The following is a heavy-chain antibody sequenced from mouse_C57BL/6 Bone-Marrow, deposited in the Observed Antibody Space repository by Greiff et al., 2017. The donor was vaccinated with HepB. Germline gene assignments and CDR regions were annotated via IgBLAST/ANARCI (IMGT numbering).Heavy chain of an antibody. J-gene: IGHJ2*01. CDR3: ARRRLNFDY. V-gene: IGHV1-80*01. Sequence: VQLQQSGAELVKPGASVKISCKASGYAFSSYWMNWVEQRPGKGLEWIGQIYPGDGDTNYNGKFKGEATLTADKSSSTAYMQLSSLTSEDSAVYFCARRRLNFDYWGQGTTLTVSS. CDR2: IYPGDGDT. CDR1: GYAFSSYW.